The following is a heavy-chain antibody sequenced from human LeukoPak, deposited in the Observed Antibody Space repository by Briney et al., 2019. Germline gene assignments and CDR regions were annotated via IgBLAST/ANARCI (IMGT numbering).Heavy chain of an antibody. CDR3: ARGSSSSSLPADY. CDR2: ISSSSSYI. J-gene: IGHJ4*02. Sequence: GSLLLSCAASGFTFSSYSMNWVRPAPGKGLEWVSSISSSSSYIYYADSVKGRFTISRDNAKNSLYLQMNSLRAEDTAVYYCARGSSSSSLPADYWGQGTLVTVSS. V-gene: IGHV3-21*01. CDR1: GFTFSSYS. D-gene: IGHD6-6*01.